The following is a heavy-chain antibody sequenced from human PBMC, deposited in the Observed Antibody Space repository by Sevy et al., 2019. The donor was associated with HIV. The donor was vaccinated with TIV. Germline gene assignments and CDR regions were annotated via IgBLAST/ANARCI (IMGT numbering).Heavy chain of an antibody. CDR2: IWYDGSNK. CDR3: ARDPSGSYYNSYYFDY. J-gene: IGHJ4*02. V-gene: IGHV3-33*01. Sequence: GGSLRLSCAASRFSFSSYGMHWVRQAPGKGLEWVAVIWYDGSNKYYADSVKGRFTVSRDNSKNTLYLQMNSLRAEDTAVYYCARDPSGSYYNSYYFDYWGQGTLFTVSS. D-gene: IGHD3-10*01. CDR1: RFSFSSYG.